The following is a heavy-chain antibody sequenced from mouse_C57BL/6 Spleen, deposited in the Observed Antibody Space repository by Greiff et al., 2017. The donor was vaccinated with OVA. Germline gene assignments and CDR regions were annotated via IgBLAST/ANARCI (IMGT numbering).Heavy chain of an antibody. D-gene: IGHD1-1*01. CDR2: IHPNSGST. CDR3: ARGNYGSSLSWFAY. Sequence: QVQLQQPGAELVQPGASVKLSCKASGYTFTSYWMHWVKQRPGQGLEWIGMIHPNSGSTNYNEKFKSKATLTVDKSSSTAYMQLSSLTSEDSAVYYCARGNYGSSLSWFAYWGQGTLVTVSA. CDR1: GYTFTSYW. V-gene: IGHV1-64*01. J-gene: IGHJ3*01.